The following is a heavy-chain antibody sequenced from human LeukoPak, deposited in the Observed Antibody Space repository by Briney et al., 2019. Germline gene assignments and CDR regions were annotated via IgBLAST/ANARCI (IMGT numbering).Heavy chain of an antibody. CDR3: ARPYDFWSGYPYYFDY. D-gene: IGHD3-3*01. CDR2: TSSSSSTI. CDR1: GFTFSSYS. J-gene: IGHJ4*02. Sequence: GGSLRLSCAASGFTFSSYSMNWVRQAPGKGLEWVSCTSSSSSTIYYADSVKGRFTISRDNAKNSLYLQMNSLRAEDTAVYYCARPYDFWSGYPYYFDYWGQGTLVTVSS. V-gene: IGHV3-48*01.